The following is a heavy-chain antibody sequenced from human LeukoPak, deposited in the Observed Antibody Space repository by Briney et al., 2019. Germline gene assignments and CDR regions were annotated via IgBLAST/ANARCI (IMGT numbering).Heavy chain of an antibody. D-gene: IGHD2-2*01. J-gene: IGHJ6*04. V-gene: IGHV3-48*03. CDR3: ARDSGQLLFGYYYYYGMDV. Sequence: PGGSLRLSCAASGFTFSSYEMNWVRQAPGKGLEWVSYISSSSSTIYYADSVKGRFTISRDNAKNSLYLQMNSLRAEDTAVYYCARDSGQLLFGYYYYYGMDVWGKGTTVTVSS. CDR2: ISSSSSTI. CDR1: GFTFSSYE.